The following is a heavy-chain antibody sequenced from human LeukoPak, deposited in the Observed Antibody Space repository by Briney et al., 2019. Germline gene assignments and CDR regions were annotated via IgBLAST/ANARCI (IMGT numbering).Heavy chain of an antibody. CDR3: ARAKQWLVGSEYFQH. Sequence: ASVKVSCKASGYTFTSYGISWVRQAPGQGLEWMGWISAYNGNTNYAQKLQGRVTMTTDTSTSTAYMELRSLRSDDTAVYYCARAKQWLVGSEYFQHWGQGTLVTVSS. J-gene: IGHJ1*01. CDR2: ISAYNGNT. D-gene: IGHD6-19*01. V-gene: IGHV1-18*01. CDR1: GYTFTSYG.